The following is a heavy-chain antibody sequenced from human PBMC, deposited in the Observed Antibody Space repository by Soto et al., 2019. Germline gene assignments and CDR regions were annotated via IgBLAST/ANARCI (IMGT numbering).Heavy chain of an antibody. J-gene: IGHJ6*02. CDR3: ARGIAAAGLHYYYYGMDV. Sequence: SETLSLTCTVSGGSISSYYWSWIRQPPGKGLEWIGYIYYSGSTNYNPSLKSRVTISVDTSKNQFSLKLSSVTAADTAVYYCARGIAAAGLHYYYYGMDVWGQGTTVTVS. CDR1: GGSISSYY. D-gene: IGHD6-13*01. CDR2: IYYSGST. V-gene: IGHV4-59*01.